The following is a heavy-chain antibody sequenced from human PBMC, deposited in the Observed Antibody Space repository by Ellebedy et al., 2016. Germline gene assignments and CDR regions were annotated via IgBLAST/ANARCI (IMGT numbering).Heavy chain of an antibody. CDR2: INHSGST. D-gene: IGHD3-10*01. CDR3: ARGPYYYGSGSYRGPYYYGMDV. CDR1: GGSFSGYY. J-gene: IGHJ6*02. V-gene: IGHV4-34*01. Sequence: SETLSLTXAVYGGSFSGYYWSWIRQPPGKGLEWIGEINHSGSTNYNPSLKSRVTISVDTSKNQFSLKLSSVTAADTAVYYCARGPYYYGSGSYRGPYYYGMDVWGQGTTVTVSS.